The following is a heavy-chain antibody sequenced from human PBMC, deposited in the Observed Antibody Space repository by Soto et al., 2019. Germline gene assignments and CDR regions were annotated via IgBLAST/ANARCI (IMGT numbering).Heavy chain of an antibody. CDR2: ISYDGSNK. CDR3: AKEYYDSSFFDY. Sequence: GGSLRLSCAASGFTFSSYGMHWVRQAPGKGLEWVAVISYDGSNKYYADSVKGRFTISRDNSKNTLYLQMNSLRAEDTAVYYCAKEYYDSSFFDYWGQGTLVTVSS. J-gene: IGHJ4*02. V-gene: IGHV3-30*18. CDR1: GFTFSSYG. D-gene: IGHD3-22*01.